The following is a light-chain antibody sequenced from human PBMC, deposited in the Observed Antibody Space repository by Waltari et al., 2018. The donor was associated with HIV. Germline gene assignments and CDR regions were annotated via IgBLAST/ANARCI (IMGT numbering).Light chain of an antibody. V-gene: IGLV2-11*01. CDR2: DVS. CDR3: CSYAGSYTYV. CDR1: SSHLGGYNF. J-gene: IGLJ1*01. Sequence: SALTQPRSLSGSPGQSVTISCPGTSSHLGGYNFLSWYQQHPGKAPELMIYDVSKRSSGVPDRFSGSKSGNTASLTISGLQAEDEADYYCCSYAGSYTYVFGTGTKVTVL.